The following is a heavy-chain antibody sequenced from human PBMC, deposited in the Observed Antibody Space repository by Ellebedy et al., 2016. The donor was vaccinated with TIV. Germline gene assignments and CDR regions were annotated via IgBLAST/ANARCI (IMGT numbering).Heavy chain of an antibody. CDR2: IQHGGRT. CDR3: ARQYYYDSSGYYYEIPWFDP. CDR1: GGSITTTNS. J-gene: IGHJ5*02. D-gene: IGHD3-22*01. Sequence: MPSETLSLTCAVSGGSITTTNSWSWVRQPPGKGLEWIGEIQHGGRTLYNPSLKSRVTISVDTSKNQFSLKLSSVTAADTAVYYCARQYYYDSSGYYYEIPWFDPWGQGTLVTVSS. V-gene: IGHV4-4*02.